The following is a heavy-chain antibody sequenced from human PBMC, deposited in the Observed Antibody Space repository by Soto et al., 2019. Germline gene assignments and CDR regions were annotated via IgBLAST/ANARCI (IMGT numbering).Heavy chain of an antibody. V-gene: IGHV3-66*01. J-gene: IGHJ4*02. D-gene: IGHD3-9*01. CDR3: ARDQYDILTGYYDY. CDR1: GFTVSSNY. Sequence: RLSCAASGFTVSSNYMSWVRQAPGKGLEWVSVIYSGGSTYYADSVKGRFTISRDNSKNTLYLQMNSLRAEDTAVYYCARDQYDILTGYYDYWGQGTLVTVSS. CDR2: IYSGGST.